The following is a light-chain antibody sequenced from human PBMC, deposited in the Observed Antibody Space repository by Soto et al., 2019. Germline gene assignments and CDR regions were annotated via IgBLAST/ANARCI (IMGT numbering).Light chain of an antibody. Sequence: EIVMTQSPVTLSVSPGERATLSCRASQSVSSNLAWYQQKPGQAPRLLIYGASTRATGIPARFTGSGSGPEFNITISRLQSEDFAFYYCLQYNTSTPCTFGQGTKLEIK. CDR1: QSVSSN. CDR2: GAS. J-gene: IGKJ1*01. CDR3: LQYNTSTPCT. V-gene: IGKV3-15*01.